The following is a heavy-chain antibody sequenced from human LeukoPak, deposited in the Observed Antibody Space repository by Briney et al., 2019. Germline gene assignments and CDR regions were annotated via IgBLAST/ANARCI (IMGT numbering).Heavy chain of an antibody. D-gene: IGHD5-12*01. CDR3: ARGERGYSGYGKGYYFDY. V-gene: IGHV4-34*01. Sequence: SETLSLTCAVYDGSFSGYYWRWIRQPPGKGLEWIGEINHSGSTNYNPSLKRRVTISVDTSKNQFSLKLSSVTAADTAVYYCARGERGYSGYGKGYYFDYWGQGTLVTVSS. J-gene: IGHJ4*02. CDR1: DGSFSGYY. CDR2: INHSGST.